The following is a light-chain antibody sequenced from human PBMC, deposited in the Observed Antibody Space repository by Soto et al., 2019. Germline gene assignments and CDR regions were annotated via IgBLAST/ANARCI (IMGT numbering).Light chain of an antibody. CDR1: QRVGSSY. J-gene: IGKJ1*01. Sequence: EIVLTQSPGTLSLSPGERATLSCRASQRVGSSYLAWYQQKPGQAPRLLIYDASSRATGVPDRFSGSGSGTDFTLTISRLEPEDFAVYYCQHYGSSRTFGQGTKVEIK. V-gene: IGKV3-20*01. CDR3: QHYGSSRT. CDR2: DAS.